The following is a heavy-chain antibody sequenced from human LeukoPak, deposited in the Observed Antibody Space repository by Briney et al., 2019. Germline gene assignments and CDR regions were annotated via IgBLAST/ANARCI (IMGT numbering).Heavy chain of an antibody. CDR1: GYTFTVYY. J-gene: IGHJ4*02. D-gene: IGHD2-8*01. CDR3: AREKAMAGKTFDF. CDR2: INPNSGGT. V-gene: IGHV1-2*02. Sequence: ASVKVSCKASGYTFTVYYIHWVRQAPGQGLEWMGWINPNSGGTNSAQKFQGRVTMTRDTSISTAYMELSRLRSDDTAVYYCAREKAMAGKTFDFWGQGILVTVSS.